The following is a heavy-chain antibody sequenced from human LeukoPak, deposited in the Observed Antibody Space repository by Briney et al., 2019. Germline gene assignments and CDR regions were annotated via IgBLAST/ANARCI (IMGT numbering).Heavy chain of an antibody. D-gene: IGHD6-13*01. CDR1: GYTFTSYD. J-gene: IGHJ5*02. V-gene: IGHV1-8*03. CDR3: TGGRLRYSSCWYRGGNNWFDP. CDR2: MNPNSGNT. Sequence: ASVKVSCKASGYTFTSYDINWVRQATGQGLEWMGWMNPNSGNTGYTQKFQGRVTITRNTSISTAYMELSSLRSEDTAVYYCTGGRLRYSSCWYRGGNNWFDPWGQGTLVTVSS.